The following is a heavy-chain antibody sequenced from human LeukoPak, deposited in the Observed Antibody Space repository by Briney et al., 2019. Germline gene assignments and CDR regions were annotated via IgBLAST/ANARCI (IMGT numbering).Heavy chain of an antibody. V-gene: IGHV1-69*13. CDR1: GGSLSSNA. CDR3: ARAHGSAPSALDY. D-gene: IGHD3-10*01. J-gene: IGHJ4*02. CDR2: IIPMFGTP. Sequence: ASVKVSCKTSGGSLSSNALSWVRQAPAQGLEWMGGIIPMFGTPNYAQKFQGRVTITADGSTSTAYMELSSLTFEDTAVYYCARAHGSAPSALDYWGQGTLVTVSS.